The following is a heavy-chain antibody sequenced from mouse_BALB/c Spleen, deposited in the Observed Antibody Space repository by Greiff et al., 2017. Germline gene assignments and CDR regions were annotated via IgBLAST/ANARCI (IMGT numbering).Heavy chain of an antibody. CDR3: ASTAGFAY. CDR1: GFTFSSYA. Sequence: EVKLVESGGGLVKPGGSLKLSCAASGFTFSSYAMSWVRQTPEKRLEWVASISSCGSTYYPDSVKGRFTISRDNARNILYLQMSSLRSEDTAMYYCASTAGFAYWGQGTLVTGSA. V-gene: IGHV5-6-5*01. J-gene: IGHJ3*01. D-gene: IGHD1-2*01. CDR2: ISSCGST.